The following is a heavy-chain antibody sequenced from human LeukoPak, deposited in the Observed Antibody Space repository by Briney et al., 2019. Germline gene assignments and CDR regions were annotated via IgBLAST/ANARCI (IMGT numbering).Heavy chain of an antibody. CDR3: ASTSGSWYNYYYYYMDV. CDR1: GGSISSYY. Sequence: SETLSLTCTVSGGSISSYYWSWIRQPPGKGLEWIGYIYYSGSTNYNPSLKSRVTISVDTSKNQFSLKLSSVTAADTAVYYCASTSGSWYNYYYYYMDVWGKGTTVTVSS. CDR2: IYYSGST. V-gene: IGHV4-59*01. J-gene: IGHJ6*03. D-gene: IGHD6-13*01.